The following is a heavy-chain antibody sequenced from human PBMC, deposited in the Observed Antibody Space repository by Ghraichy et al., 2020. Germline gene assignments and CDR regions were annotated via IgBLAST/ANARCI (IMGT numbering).Heavy chain of an antibody. CDR3: ARERGDYYDSTGYSYVGALDI. Sequence: GGSLRLSCAVSGFTFSSYWMSWVRQAPGKGLEWVANIKQAGSEKDYVDSVKGRFTISRDNAKNSLYLQMNSLRAEDTAVYYCARERGDYYDSTGYSYVGALDIWGQGTMVTVSS. CDR2: IKQAGSEK. J-gene: IGHJ3*02. V-gene: IGHV3-7*01. CDR1: GFTFSSYW. D-gene: IGHD3-22*01.